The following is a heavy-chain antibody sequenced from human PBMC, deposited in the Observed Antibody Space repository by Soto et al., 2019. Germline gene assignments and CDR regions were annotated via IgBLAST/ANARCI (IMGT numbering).Heavy chain of an antibody. CDR3: AGVPDY. V-gene: IGHV4-30-2*01. J-gene: IGHJ4*02. CDR1: GGSISSGGYS. Sequence: QLQLQESGSGLVKPSQTLSLTCAVSGGSISSGGYSWSWIRQPPGKGLEGIGYIYHSGSIYYNPSLKSRVTIAVDRSKIQFSLKLSSVPAADTAVYYCAGVPDYWGQGTLVTVSS. CDR2: IYHSGSI.